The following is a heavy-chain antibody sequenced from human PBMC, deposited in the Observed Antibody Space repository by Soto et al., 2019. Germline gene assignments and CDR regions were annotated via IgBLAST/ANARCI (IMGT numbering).Heavy chain of an antibody. V-gene: IGHV4-59*08. CDR1: GGSISSYY. CDR2: IYYSGST. J-gene: IGHJ6*03. Sequence: SETLSLTCTVSGGSISSYYWSWIRQPPGKGLEWIGYIYYSGSTNYNPSLKSRVTISVDTSKNQFSLKLSSVTAADTAVYYCASMRLDYYYYYMDVWRKGTTVTVSS. CDR3: ASMRLDYYYYYMDV.